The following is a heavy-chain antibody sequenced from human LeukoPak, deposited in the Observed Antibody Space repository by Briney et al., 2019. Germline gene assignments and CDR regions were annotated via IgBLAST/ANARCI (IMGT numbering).Heavy chain of an antibody. CDR1: GFTFSSYS. J-gene: IGHJ6*03. Sequence: GGSLRLSCAASGFTFSSYSMNWVRQAPGKGLEGVSFISSSSSTIYYADSVKGRFTISRDNAKNSLYLQMSSLRAEDTALYYCARAGLPGQSYFMDVWGKGTTVTVSS. V-gene: IGHV3-48*01. CDR2: ISSSSSTI. CDR3: ARAGLPGQSYFMDV.